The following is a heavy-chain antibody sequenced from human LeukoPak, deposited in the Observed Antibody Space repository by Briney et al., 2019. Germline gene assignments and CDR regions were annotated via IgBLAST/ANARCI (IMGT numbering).Heavy chain of an antibody. CDR3: ARGAGYNYPYYFDY. Sequence: GGSLRLSCAASGFTFTSYSMNWVRQAPGKGLEWVSTISGGGGSTYYADSVKGRFTISRDNSKNTLYLQMNSLRAEDTAVYYCARGAGYNYPYYFDYWGQGTLVTVSS. CDR2: ISGGGGST. D-gene: IGHD5-24*01. V-gene: IGHV3-23*01. J-gene: IGHJ4*02. CDR1: GFTFTSYS.